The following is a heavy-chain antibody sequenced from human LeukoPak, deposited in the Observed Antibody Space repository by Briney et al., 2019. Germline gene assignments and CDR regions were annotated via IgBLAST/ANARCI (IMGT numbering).Heavy chain of an antibody. V-gene: IGHV3-7*01. Sequence: GGSLRLSCAASGFSFSRYWMTWVRQAPGKGLEWVANTREDGGERYYVDSVKGRFTISRDNAKNSLYLQMNSLRAEDTAVYYCAKDGPYSTTWAFDYWGQGNLVTVSS. CDR3: AKDGPYSTTWAFDY. D-gene: IGHD6-13*01. J-gene: IGHJ4*02. CDR1: GFSFSRYW. CDR2: TREDGGER.